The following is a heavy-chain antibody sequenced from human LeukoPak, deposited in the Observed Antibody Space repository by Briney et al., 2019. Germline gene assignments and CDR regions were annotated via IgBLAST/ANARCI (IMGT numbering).Heavy chain of an antibody. Sequence: GGSLRLSCAASGFTFSSYWMNWVRQAPGKGLEWVSGISWNSGSIGYADSVKGRFTISRDNAKNSLYLQMNSLRAEDTALYYCAKDIGYSYGYGFDYWGQGTLVTVSS. CDR3: AKDIGYSYGYGFDY. CDR1: GFTFSSYW. V-gene: IGHV3-9*01. D-gene: IGHD5-18*01. J-gene: IGHJ4*02. CDR2: ISWNSGSI.